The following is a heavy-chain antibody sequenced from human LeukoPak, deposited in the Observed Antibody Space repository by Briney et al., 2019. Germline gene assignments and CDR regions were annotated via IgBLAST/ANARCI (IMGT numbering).Heavy chain of an antibody. CDR3: GSGPVGTTVP. V-gene: IGHV3-23*01. J-gene: IGHJ5*02. CDR1: GFSFGSYA. CDR2: ISGSGSHA. D-gene: IGHD1-1*01. Sequence: GGSLRLSCAASGFSFGSYAMGWTRQASGQGLEWVSAISGSGSHANYAESVKGRFTISRDNSKNTLYLQMHSLIAADTAVYYCGSGPVGTTVPWGQGTLVTVSS.